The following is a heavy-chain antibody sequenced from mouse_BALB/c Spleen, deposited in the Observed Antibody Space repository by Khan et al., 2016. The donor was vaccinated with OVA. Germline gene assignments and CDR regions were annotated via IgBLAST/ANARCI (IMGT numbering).Heavy chain of an antibody. CDR1: GFTFRNYA. J-gene: IGHJ4*01. CDR2: ISSGGSP. CDR3: ARGYCNFVNPHDAMDY. V-gene: IGHV5-6-5*01. D-gene: IGHD2-1*01. Sequence: EVELVESGGGLLKPGGSLKLSCAASGFTFRNYAMSWVRQTPEKRLEWVASISSGGSPYYPDSVKGRFTISRDNARNILYLQMSSLRSEDTAMYYCARGYCNFVNPHDAMDYWGKGTSVTVSS.